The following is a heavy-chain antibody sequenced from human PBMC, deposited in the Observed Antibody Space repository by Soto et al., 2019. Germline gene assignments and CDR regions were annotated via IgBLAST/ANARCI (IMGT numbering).Heavy chain of an antibody. D-gene: IGHD3-10*01. CDR1: GGSISSGGYY. CDR2: IYYSGST. V-gene: IGHV4-31*03. Sequence: QVQLQESGPGLVKPSQTLSLTCTVSGGSISSGGYYWSWIRQHPGKGLEWIGYIYYSGSTYYNPSLKSRLTIAVDTSKNQFSLKLSSVTAADTAVYYCAREMMVRGHFDYWGQGTLVTVSS. J-gene: IGHJ4*02. CDR3: AREMMVRGHFDY.